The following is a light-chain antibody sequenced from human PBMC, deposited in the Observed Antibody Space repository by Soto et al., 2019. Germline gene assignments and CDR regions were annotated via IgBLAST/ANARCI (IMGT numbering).Light chain of an antibody. CDR2: GAY. Sequence: DIVMTQSPANRSLSPGERATLSCRASLRVSTNLAWYQQRPGQALMLLISGAYTSASGIPATFSGSGSGTEGTIPISSLKQEDGSTYYCQQLNSYPLSFGGGTKVDIK. CDR3: QQLNSYPLS. CDR1: LRVSTN. V-gene: IGKV3-15*01. J-gene: IGKJ4*02.